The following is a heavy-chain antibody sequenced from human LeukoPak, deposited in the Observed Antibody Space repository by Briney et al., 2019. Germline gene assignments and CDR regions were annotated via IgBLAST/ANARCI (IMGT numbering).Heavy chain of an antibody. CDR3: ARDFHSIDF. CDR1: GFTFSSYA. J-gene: IGHJ4*02. CDR2: ISNDGKLA. Sequence: GGSLRLSCAASGFTFSSYAMSWVRQAPGKGLEWVSRISNDGKLASYADSVRGRFTIARDNARNTVYLQMDSLRDEDTAVYYCARDFHSIDFWGQGTLVTVSS. D-gene: IGHD2/OR15-2a*01. V-gene: IGHV3-74*01.